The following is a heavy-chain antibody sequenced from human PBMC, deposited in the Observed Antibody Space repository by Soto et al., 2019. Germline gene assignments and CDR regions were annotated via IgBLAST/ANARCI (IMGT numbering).Heavy chain of an antibody. D-gene: IGHD3-9*01. Sequence: QVQLVQSGAEVKKPGASVKVSCKASGYTFTSYDINWVRQATGQGLEWMGWMNPNSGNTGYAQKFQGRATMTMNTSISTAYMELSSLRSEDTAVYYCAINYDILTGYYFVGGNYWGQGTLVTVSS. V-gene: IGHV1-8*01. CDR1: GYTFTSYD. J-gene: IGHJ4*02. CDR2: MNPNSGNT. CDR3: AINYDILTGYYFVGGNY.